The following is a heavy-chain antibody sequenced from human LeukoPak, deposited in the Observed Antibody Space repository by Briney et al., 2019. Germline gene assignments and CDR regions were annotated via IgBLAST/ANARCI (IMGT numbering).Heavy chain of an antibody. J-gene: IGHJ3*01. CDR2: IKRKSAGGTT. CDR3: TTAMTPDAFDV. V-gene: IGHV3-15*01. Sequence: GRSLRLSCAASGFTFSNAWMTWVRQAPGKGLECVGRIKRKSAGGTTDYAAPVKGRFSISRDDSQNTLYLQMSSLKIEDTAVYYCTTAMTPDAFDVWGQGTMVTVSS. CDR1: GFTFSNAW.